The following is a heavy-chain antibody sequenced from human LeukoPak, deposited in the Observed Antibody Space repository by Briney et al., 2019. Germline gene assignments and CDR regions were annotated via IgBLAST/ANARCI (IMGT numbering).Heavy chain of an antibody. CDR3: ARDRQLGTNWFDP. D-gene: IGHD6-6*01. Sequence: ASVTVSCKASGYTFTSYDINWVRQAPGQGLEWMGWMNPNSGNTGYAQKFQGRVTMTRNTSISTAYMELSSLRSEDTAVYYCARDRQLGTNWFDPWGQGTLVTVSS. CDR1: GYTFTSYD. CDR2: MNPNSGNT. V-gene: IGHV1-8*01. J-gene: IGHJ5*02.